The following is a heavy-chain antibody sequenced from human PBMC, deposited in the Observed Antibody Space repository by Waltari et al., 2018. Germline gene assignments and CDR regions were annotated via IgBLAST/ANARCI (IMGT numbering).Heavy chain of an antibody. D-gene: IGHD6-6*01. CDR1: GYTFTSYD. Sequence: QVQLVRSGAEVKKPGASVKVSCKASGYTFTSYDINWVRQATGQGLEWMGWMNPNSGNTGYAQKFQGRVTMTRNTSISTAYMELSSVTAADTAVYYCARTARTYSSSRFDPWGQGTLVTVSS. CDR3: ARTARTYSSSRFDP. J-gene: IGHJ5*02. CDR2: MNPNSGNT. V-gene: IGHV1-8*01.